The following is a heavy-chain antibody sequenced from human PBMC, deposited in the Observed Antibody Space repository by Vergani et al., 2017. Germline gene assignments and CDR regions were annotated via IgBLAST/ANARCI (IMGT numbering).Heavy chain of an antibody. V-gene: IGHV4-39*07. CDR2: IYYSGST. CDR1: GGSISSSSYY. J-gene: IGHJ5*02. CDR3: ARVPRIESWFDP. Sequence: QLQLQESGPGLVKPSETLSLTCTVSGGSISSSSYYWGWIRQPPGKGLEWIGSIYYSGSTYYNPSLKSRVTISVDTSKNQFSLKLSSVTAADPAVYYCARVPRIESWFDPWGQGTLVTVSS.